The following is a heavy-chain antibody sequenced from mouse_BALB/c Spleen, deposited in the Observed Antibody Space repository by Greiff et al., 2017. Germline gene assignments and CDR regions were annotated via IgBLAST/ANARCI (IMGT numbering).Heavy chain of an antibody. CDR1: GYTFTSYT. CDR2: INPSSGYT. CDR3: ARYWDDGYYFDY. V-gene: IGHV1-4*01. J-gene: IGHJ2*01. D-gene: IGHD4-1*01. Sequence: LVESGAELARPGASVKMSCKASGYTFTSYTMHWVKQRPGQGLEWIGYINPSSGYTNYNQKFKDKATLTADKSSSTAYMQLSSLTSEDSAVYYCARYWDDGYYFDYWGQGTTLTVSS.